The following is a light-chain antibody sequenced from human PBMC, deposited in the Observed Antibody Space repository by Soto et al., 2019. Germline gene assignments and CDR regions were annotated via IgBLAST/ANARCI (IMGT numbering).Light chain of an antibody. J-gene: IGLJ1*01. CDR2: EVS. CDR1: SSDVGGYNY. V-gene: IGLV2-8*01. Sequence: QSVLTKPPSASGSPGQSVTISYTGTSSDVGGYNYVSWYQQHPGKAPKLMIYEVSKRPSGVPDRFSGSKSGNTASLTVSGLQAEDEADYYCSSYAGSNNSLYVFGTGTKVTVL. CDR3: SSYAGSNNSLYV.